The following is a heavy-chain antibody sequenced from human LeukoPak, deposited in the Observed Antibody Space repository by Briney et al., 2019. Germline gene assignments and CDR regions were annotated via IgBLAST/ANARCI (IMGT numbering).Heavy chain of an antibody. J-gene: IGHJ4*02. CDR1: GYTFSSYG. CDR2: ISAFNGNT. Sequence: ASVKVSCKASGYTFSSYGISWVGQAPGQGLEWMGWISAFNGNTNYAQKLQGRVTMTTDTSTSTAYMELRSLRSDDTAVYYCAGGAPGGYCTNGVCPGDYWGQGTLVTVSS. CDR3: AGGAPGGYCTNGVCPGDY. D-gene: IGHD2-8*01. V-gene: IGHV1-18*01.